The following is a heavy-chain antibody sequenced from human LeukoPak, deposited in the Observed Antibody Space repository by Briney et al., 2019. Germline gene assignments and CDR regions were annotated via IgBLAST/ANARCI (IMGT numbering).Heavy chain of an antibody. CDR1: GYTLTELS. CDR2: FDPEDGET. D-gene: IGHD3-10*01. V-gene: IGHV1-24*01. J-gene: IGHJ4*02. CDR3: ATALQTYYYGTPLDY. Sequence: ASVKVSCKVSGYTLTELSMHWVRQAPGKGLEWMGGFDPEDGETIYAQKFQGRVTMTEDTSTDTAYMELSSLRSEDAAVYYCATALQTYYYGTPLDYWGQGTLVTVSS.